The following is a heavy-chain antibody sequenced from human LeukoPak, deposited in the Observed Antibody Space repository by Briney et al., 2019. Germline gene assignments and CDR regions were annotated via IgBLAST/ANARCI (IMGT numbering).Heavy chain of an antibody. J-gene: IGHJ4*02. D-gene: IGHD6-13*01. CDR3: ARVGDGSSWFFDY. CDR2: IYYSGST. V-gene: IGHV4-59*01. Sequence: SETLSLTCTVSGGSISSYYWSWIRQPPGKGLGWVGYIYYSGSTNYNPSLKSRVTISVDASKNQFSLKLSSVTAADTAVYYCARVGDGSSWFFDYWGQGTLVTVSS. CDR1: GGSISSYY.